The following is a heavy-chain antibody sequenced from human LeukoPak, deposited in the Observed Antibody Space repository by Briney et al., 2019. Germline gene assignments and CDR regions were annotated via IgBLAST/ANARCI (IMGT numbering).Heavy chain of an antibody. Sequence: SETLSLTWAVYGGSFSGYYWSWIRQPPGKGLEWIGEINHSGSTNYNPSLKSRVTISVDTSKNQFSLKLSSVTAADTAVYYCARGYTYYYDSSGYYFDYWGQGTLVTVSS. CDR3: ARGYTYYYDSSGYYFDY. CDR1: GGSFSGYY. D-gene: IGHD3-22*01. CDR2: INHSGST. V-gene: IGHV4-34*01. J-gene: IGHJ4*02.